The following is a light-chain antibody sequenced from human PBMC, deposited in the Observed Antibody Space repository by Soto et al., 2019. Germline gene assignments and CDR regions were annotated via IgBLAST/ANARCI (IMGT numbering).Light chain of an antibody. V-gene: IGKV3-20*01. CDR3: PQYGSSPLYT. Sequence: EIVLTQSPGTLSLSPGERATLSCRASQSVGSTHLAWYQQKPGQAPRLLIYGASSRATGIPDRFSGSGSGTDCTITISRLEPDDFAVYYCPQYGSSPLYTFGQGTKLEIK. CDR2: GAS. CDR1: QSVGSTH. J-gene: IGKJ2*01.